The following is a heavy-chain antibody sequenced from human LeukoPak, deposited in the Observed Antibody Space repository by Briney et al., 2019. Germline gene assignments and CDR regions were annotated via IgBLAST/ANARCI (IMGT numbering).Heavy chain of an antibody. V-gene: IGHV3-23*01. CDR2: ISGSGSSI. D-gene: IGHD6-13*01. J-gene: IGHJ4*02. CDR1: GFTFSSCS. CDR3: AKRSSGWSFDY. Sequence: GGSLRLSCAASGFTFSSCSMSWVRQAPGKGLEWVSAISGSGSSIYYADSVKGRFTFSRDNSKHTLYLQMNSLRAEDTAVYYCAKRSSGWSFDYWGQGTLVTVSS.